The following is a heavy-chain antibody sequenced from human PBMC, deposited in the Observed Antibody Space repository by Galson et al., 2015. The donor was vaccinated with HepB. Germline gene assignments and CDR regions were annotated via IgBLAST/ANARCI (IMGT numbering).Heavy chain of an antibody. V-gene: IGHV3-33*01. Sequence: SLRLSCAASGFTFSNYGMHWVRQAPGKGLEWVAVIWYDGTNKYYADSVKGRFTISRDNSNNTLYLQMNSLRAEDTAVYYCARSGGISGIYEPLLSRGQGTLVTVSS. D-gene: IGHD3-10*01. CDR2: IWYDGTNK. CDR1: GFTFSNYG. CDR3: ARSGGISGIYEPLLS. J-gene: IGHJ4*02.